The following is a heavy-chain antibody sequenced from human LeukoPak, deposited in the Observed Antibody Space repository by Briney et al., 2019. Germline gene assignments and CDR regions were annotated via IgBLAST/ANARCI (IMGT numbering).Heavy chain of an antibody. CDR3: ARDFPAASDWYFDL. CDR1: GFTFSSYS. D-gene: IGHD6-25*01. V-gene: IGHV3-21*01. J-gene: IGHJ2*01. CDR2: ISSSSSYI. Sequence: GGSLRLSCAASGFTFSSYSMNWVRQAPGKGLEWVSSISSSSSYIYYAGSVKGRFTISRDNAKNSLYLQMNSLRAEDTAVYYCARDFPAASDWYFDLWGRGTLVTVSS.